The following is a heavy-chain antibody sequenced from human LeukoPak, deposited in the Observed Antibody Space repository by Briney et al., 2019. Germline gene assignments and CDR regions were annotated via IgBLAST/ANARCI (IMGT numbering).Heavy chain of an antibody. CDR3: ANVWRYTSGWYGYYYYGMDV. CDR1: GFTFSSYG. Sequence: GSLRLSCAASGFTFSSYGMHWVRQAPGKGLEWVAVISYDGSDKYYANSVKGRFTISRDNSKNTLYLQMNSLTAEDTAVYYCANVWRYTSGWYGYYYYGMDVWGQGTTVTVSS. V-gene: IGHV3-30*18. CDR2: ISYDGSDK. D-gene: IGHD6-19*01. J-gene: IGHJ6*02.